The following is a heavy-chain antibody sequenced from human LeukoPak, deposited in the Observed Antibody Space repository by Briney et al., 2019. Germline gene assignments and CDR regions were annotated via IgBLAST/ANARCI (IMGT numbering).Heavy chain of an antibody. CDR2: ISGSGGST. CDR1: GFTFSNFW. Sequence: GGSLRLSCAVSGFTFSNFWMSWVRQAPGKGLEWVSAISGSGGSTYYADSVKGRFTISRDNSKNTLYLQMNSLRAEDTAVYYCAKAARYCSSTSCFNWFDPWGQGTLVTVSS. CDR3: AKAARYCSSTSCFNWFDP. V-gene: IGHV3-23*01. J-gene: IGHJ5*02. D-gene: IGHD2-2*01.